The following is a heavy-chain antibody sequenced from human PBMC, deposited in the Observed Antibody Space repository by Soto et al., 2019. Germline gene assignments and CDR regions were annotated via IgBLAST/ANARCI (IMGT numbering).Heavy chain of an antibody. Sequence: SETLSLTCRVSGGSISDDYWSWIRQPPGKRLEWIGYMYKGGSINYNPSLKSRVTFSVDTSKNQFSLKLSSVIAADTAVYYCARDYYDSSDYTTNWFDPWGQGTLVTVSS. J-gene: IGHJ5*02. D-gene: IGHD3-22*01. CDR3: ARDYYDSSDYTTNWFDP. CDR1: GGSISDDY. V-gene: IGHV4-4*09. CDR2: MYKGGSI.